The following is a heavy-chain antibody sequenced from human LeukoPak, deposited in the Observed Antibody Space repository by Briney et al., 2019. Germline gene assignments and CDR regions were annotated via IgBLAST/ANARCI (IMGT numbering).Heavy chain of an antibody. V-gene: IGHV3-30*04. Sequence: PGGSLRLSCAASGFTFSSYAVHWVRQAPGKGLEWVAVISYDGSNKYYADSVKGRFTISRDNSKNTLYLQMNSLRAEDTAVYYCARAAGNSGYDMNFDYWGQGTLVTVSS. D-gene: IGHD5-12*01. CDR1: GFTFSSYA. CDR2: ISYDGSNK. J-gene: IGHJ4*02. CDR3: ARAAGNSGYDMNFDY.